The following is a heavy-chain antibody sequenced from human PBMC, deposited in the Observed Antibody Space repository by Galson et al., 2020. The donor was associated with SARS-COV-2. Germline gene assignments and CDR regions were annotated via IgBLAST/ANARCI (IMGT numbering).Heavy chain of an antibody. J-gene: IGHJ1*01. Sequence: GESLKISCKASGYSFSNYWIGWVRQMPGKGLEWMGIIYPSDSDTTYRPPFQGQVTMSVDKSTRTAYLQWSSLKASDTAMYYCARQGLEAGTAGHHWGQGTLVSVSS. CDR1: GYSFSNYW. CDR3: ARQGLEAGTAGHH. D-gene: IGHD6-25*01. CDR2: IYPSDSDT. V-gene: IGHV5-51*01.